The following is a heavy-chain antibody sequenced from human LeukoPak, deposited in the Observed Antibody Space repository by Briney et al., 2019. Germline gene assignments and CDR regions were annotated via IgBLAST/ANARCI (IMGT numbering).Heavy chain of an antibody. CDR1: GGSISSSSYY. CDR2: IYYSGST. V-gene: IGHV4-39*01. J-gene: IGHJ5*02. D-gene: IGHD6-19*01. Sequence: PSETLSLTCTVSGGSISSSSYYWGWIRQPPGTGLEWIGSIYYSGSTYYNPSLKSRVTISVDTSKNQFSLKLSSVTAADTAVYYCARHHSSGRYPSWFDPWGQGTLVTVSS. CDR3: ARHHSSGRYPSWFDP.